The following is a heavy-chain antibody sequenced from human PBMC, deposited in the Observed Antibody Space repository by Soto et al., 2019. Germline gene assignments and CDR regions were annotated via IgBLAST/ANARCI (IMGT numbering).Heavy chain of an antibody. CDR2: ISSSSSTI. D-gene: IGHD6-6*01. J-gene: IGHJ5*02. V-gene: IGHV3-48*01. CDR1: GFTFSSYS. CDR3: ARDGEYSSSSAWFDP. Sequence: GGSLRLSCVASGFTFSSYSMNWVRQAPGKGLEWVSYISSSSSTIYYADSVKGRFTISRDNAKNSLYLQMNSLRAEDTAVYYCARDGEYSSSSAWFDPWGQGTLVTVSS.